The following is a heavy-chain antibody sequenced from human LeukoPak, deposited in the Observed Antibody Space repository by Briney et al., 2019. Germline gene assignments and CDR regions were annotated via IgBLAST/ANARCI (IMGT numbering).Heavy chain of an antibody. D-gene: IGHD4-23*01. V-gene: IGHV3-23*01. CDR1: GFTFSSYA. CDR3: AKDILRWSFDY. Sequence: GGSLRLSCAASGFTFSSYAMSWVRQAPGKGLEWVSAISGSGGSTHYADSVEGRFTISRDTSKNMLYLQMNNLRAEDTAVYYCAKDILRWSFDYWGQGTLVTVSS. CDR2: ISGSGGST. J-gene: IGHJ4*02.